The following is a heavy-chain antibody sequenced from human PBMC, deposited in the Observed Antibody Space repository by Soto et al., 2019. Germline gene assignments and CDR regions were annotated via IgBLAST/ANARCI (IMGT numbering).Heavy chain of an antibody. Sequence: GGSLRLSCAASGFTFSSYGMHWVRQAPGKGLEWVADIWYDGSNKYYADSVKGRFTISRDNSKNTLYMQMNSLRAEDTAVYYCVRYYGSSSLRPNSQPWGQGTLATVS. CDR1: GFTFSSYG. V-gene: IGHV3-33*01. CDR2: IWYDGSNK. D-gene: IGHD6-6*01. CDR3: VRYYGSSSLRPNSQP. J-gene: IGHJ5*02.